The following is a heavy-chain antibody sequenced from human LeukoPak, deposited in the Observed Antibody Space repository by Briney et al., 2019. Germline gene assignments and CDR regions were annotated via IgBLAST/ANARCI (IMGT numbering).Heavy chain of an antibody. V-gene: IGHV1-69*02. CDR2: IIPILGIA. CDR1: GGTFSSYT. CDR3: ARGRQQLVLYNWFDP. Sequence: SVKVSCKASGGTFSSYTISWVGQAPGQGLEWMGRIIPILGIANYAQKFQGRVTITADKSTSTAYMELSSLRSEDTAVYYCARGRQQLVLYNWFDPWGQGTLVTVPS. D-gene: IGHD6-13*01. J-gene: IGHJ5*02.